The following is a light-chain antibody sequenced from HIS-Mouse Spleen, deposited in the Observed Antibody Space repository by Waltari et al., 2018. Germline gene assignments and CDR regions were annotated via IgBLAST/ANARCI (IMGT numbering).Light chain of an antibody. Sequence: DIQMTQSPSTLSASVGDRVTITCRASQSISDWFAWYQQKPGKAPKLLIYKASSLESGVPSRFSGSGSGTEFTLTISSLQPDDFATYYCQQYNSYSLTFGGGTKVEIK. V-gene: IGKV1-5*03. CDR3: QQYNSYSLT. CDR1: QSISDW. CDR2: KAS. J-gene: IGKJ4*01.